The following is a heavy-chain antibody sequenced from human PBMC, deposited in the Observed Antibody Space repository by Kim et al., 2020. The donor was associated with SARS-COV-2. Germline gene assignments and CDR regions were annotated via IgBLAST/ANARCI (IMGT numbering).Heavy chain of an antibody. CDR1: GFTFSISV. J-gene: IGHJ4*02. Sequence: GGSLRLSCEASGFTFSISVMSWVRQAPGKGLEWVSSISNTGGSTYYADSVKGRFTVSRDNSKNTLFLQMNSLRADDTALYYCARGGAFPNWGQGTLVTVSS. CDR3: ARGGAFPN. V-gene: IGHV3-23*01. CDR2: ISNTGGST. D-gene: IGHD2-15*01.